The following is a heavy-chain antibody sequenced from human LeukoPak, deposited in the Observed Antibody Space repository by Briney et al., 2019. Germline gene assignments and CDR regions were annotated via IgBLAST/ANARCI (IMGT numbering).Heavy chain of an antibody. J-gene: IGHJ6*02. D-gene: IGHD5-18*01. CDR1: GGSISSGGYY. V-gene: IGHV4-31*03. CDR3: ARDRATYSYGYPFYYYYGMDV. CDR2: IYYSGST. Sequence: SETLSLTCIVSGGSISSGGYYWSWIRQHPGKGLEWIGYIYYSGSTYYNPSLKSRVTISVDTSKNQFSLKLSSVTAADTAVYYCARDRATYSYGYPFYYYYGMDVWGQGTTVTVSS.